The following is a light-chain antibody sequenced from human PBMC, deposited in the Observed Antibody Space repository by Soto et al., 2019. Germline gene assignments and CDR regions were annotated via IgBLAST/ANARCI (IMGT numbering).Light chain of an antibody. CDR1: QGIGRY. Sequence: DIHLTQSPSFLSASVGDRVTITCRASQGIGRYLAWYQEKPGKAPKFLIYDASTLQTGVPSRFSGSGFGTEFTLTISSLQPDDFATYYCQQYNNFWTFGQGTKVDI. J-gene: IGKJ1*01. CDR3: QQYNNFWT. V-gene: IGKV1-9*01. CDR2: DAS.